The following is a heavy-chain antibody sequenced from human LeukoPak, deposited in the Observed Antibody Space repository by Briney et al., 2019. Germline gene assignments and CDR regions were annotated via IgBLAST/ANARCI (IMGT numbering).Heavy chain of an antibody. J-gene: IGHJ4*02. V-gene: IGHV3-23*01. Sequence: GGSLRLSCAASGFTFSSYAMSWVRQAPGKGLEWVSAISGSGGSTYYADSVKGRFTISRDNSKNTLYLQMNSLRAENTAVYYCAKSESGLRLGELSSFDYWGQGTLVTVSS. D-gene: IGHD3-16*02. CDR1: GFTFSSYA. CDR3: AKSESGLRLGELSSFDY. CDR2: ISGSGGST.